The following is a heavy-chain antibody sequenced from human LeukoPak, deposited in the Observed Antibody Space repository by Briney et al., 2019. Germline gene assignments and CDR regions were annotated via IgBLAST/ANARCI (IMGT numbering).Heavy chain of an antibody. Sequence: GGSLRLSCAASGFTFSSYEMNWVRQAPGKGLEWVGFIRSKAYGGTTEYAASVKGRFTISRDDSKSIAYLQMNSLKTEDTAVYYCTRQSLLAVAGIDYWGQGTLVTVSS. D-gene: IGHD6-19*01. CDR3: TRQSLLAVAGIDY. CDR2: IRSKAYGGTT. CDR1: GFTFSSYE. V-gene: IGHV3-49*04. J-gene: IGHJ4*02.